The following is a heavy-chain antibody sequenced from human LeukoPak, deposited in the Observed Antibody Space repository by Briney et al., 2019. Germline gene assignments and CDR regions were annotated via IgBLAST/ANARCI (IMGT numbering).Heavy chain of an antibody. Sequence: SETLSLTCAVYGGSFSGYYWSWIRQPPGKGLEWIGEINHSGSTNYNPSLKSRVTISVDTSKNQFSLKLSSVTAADTAVYYCARLWRAAIDYGGQGTLVTASS. CDR1: GGSFSGYY. CDR2: INHSGST. D-gene: IGHD1-1*01. J-gene: IGHJ4*02. V-gene: IGHV4-34*01. CDR3: ARLWRAAIDY.